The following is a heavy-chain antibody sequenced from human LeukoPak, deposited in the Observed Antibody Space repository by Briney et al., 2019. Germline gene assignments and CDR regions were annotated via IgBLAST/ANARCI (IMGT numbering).Heavy chain of an antibody. CDR2: MNPNSGNT. CDR3: ARGSPKSAVRGKIPDY. Sequence: GASVKVSCKASGYTFTRYDINWVRQATGQGLEWMGWMNPNSGNTGYAQKFQGRVSMTTNTSISTAYIELSSLRSEDTAVYYCARGSPKSAVRGKIPDYWGQGSLVTVSS. CDR1: GYTFTRYD. V-gene: IGHV1-8*01. J-gene: IGHJ4*02. D-gene: IGHD4-17*01.